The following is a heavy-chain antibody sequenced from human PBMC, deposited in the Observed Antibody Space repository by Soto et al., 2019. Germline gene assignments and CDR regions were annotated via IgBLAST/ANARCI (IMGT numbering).Heavy chain of an antibody. CDR1: GYTFTNYD. V-gene: IGHV1-46*01. CDR2: INPNGGST. J-gene: IGHJ4*02. CDR3: ARSAPYDY. Sequence: TVRVSCKASGYTFTNYDVHWVRQAPGQGLEWMGFINPNGGSTTYAQKFQGRFTVTTDTSTRTVYMQLSSLRSEDTAVFYCARSAPYDYWGQGTLVTVSS.